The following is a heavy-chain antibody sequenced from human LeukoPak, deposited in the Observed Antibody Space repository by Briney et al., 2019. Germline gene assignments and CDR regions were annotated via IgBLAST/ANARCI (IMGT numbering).Heavy chain of an antibody. CDR3: ARIYCGGDCYPYYYYYYMDV. V-gene: IGHV4-39*06. CDR1: GGSISSSSYY. Sequence: SETLSLTCTVSGGSISSSSYYWGWIRQPPGKGLEWIGSIYYSGSTYYNPSLKSRVTISVDTSKNQFPLKLSSVTAADTAVYYCARIYCGGDCYPYYYYYYMDVWGKGTTVTVSS. D-gene: IGHD2-21*02. J-gene: IGHJ6*03. CDR2: IYYSGST.